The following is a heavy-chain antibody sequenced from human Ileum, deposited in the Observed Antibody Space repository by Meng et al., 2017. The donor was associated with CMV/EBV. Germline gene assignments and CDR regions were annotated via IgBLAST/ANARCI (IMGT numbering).Heavy chain of an antibody. CDR2: IKSKITGGTT. Sequence: GESLKISCTASGLTFSNAWMTWVRQAPGKGLEWVGRIKSKITGGTTDYAAPAKGRFTISRDTFRNTVYLQMNSLRTDDTALYYCTKGHSGDYWGQGTLVTVSS. CDR1: GLTFSNAW. CDR3: TKGHSGDY. D-gene: IGHD6-25*01. J-gene: IGHJ4*01. V-gene: IGHV3-15*01.